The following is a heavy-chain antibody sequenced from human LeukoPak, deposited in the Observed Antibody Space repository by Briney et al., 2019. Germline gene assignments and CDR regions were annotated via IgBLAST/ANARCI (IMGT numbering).Heavy chain of an antibody. J-gene: IGHJ4*02. D-gene: IGHD1-26*01. Sequence: SETLSLTCTVSGGSISSYYWSWIRQPPGKGLEWIGYIYYSGSTNHNPSLKSRVTISVDTSKNQFSLKLSSVTAADTAVYYCARSGSYYGAGFDYWGQGTLVTVSS. CDR2: IYYSGST. CDR3: ARSGSYYGAGFDY. CDR1: GGSISSYY. V-gene: IGHV4-59*01.